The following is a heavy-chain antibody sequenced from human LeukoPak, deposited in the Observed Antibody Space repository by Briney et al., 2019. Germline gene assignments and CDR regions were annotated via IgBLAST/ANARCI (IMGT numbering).Heavy chain of an antibody. V-gene: IGHV4-61*02. J-gene: IGHJ4*02. CDR1: GGSISSSSYY. Sequence: SETLSLTCTVSGGSISSSSYYWSWIRQPAGKGLEWIGRIYTSGSTNYNPSLKSRVTMSVDTSKNLFSLKLSSVTAADTAVYYCARDLYCGGDCYYYFDYWGQGTLVTVSS. D-gene: IGHD2-21*02. CDR3: ARDLYCGGDCYYYFDY. CDR2: IYTSGST.